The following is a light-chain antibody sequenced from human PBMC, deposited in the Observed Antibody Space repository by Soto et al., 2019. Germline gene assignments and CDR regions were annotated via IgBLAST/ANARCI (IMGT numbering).Light chain of an antibody. J-gene: IGLJ1*01. Sequence: QSALTQPASVSGAPGHAITISCSGTTSDVGIVSWYQHHPGKAPKLMIHEVTKRPSGVSDRFSGSKSGNSASLTISGLQAEDEADYFCCSFGGSGYVFGTGTKVTVL. CDR2: EVT. CDR3: CSFGGSGYV. CDR1: TSDVGI. V-gene: IGLV2-23*02.